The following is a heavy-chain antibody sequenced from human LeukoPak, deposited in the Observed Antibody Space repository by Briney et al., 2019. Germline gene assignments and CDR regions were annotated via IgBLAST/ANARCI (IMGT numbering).Heavy chain of an antibody. D-gene: IGHD4-11*01. Sequence: ASVKVSCKASGYTFTVYHMHWVRQAPGQGLEWMGIINPSDGRTTYAQKFQGRVSITRDMSTSTTYMDLSRLRSDDTAVYFCARGGLPIYYYYMDVWGKGTTVTVSS. CDR1: GYTFTVYH. CDR3: ARGGLPIYYYYMDV. V-gene: IGHV1-46*01. CDR2: INPSDGRT. J-gene: IGHJ6*03.